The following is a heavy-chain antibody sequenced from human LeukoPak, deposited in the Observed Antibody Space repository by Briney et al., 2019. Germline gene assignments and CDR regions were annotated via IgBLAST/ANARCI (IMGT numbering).Heavy chain of an antibody. CDR3: ARDWGVSARPGYMDV. V-gene: IGHV4-59*01. CDR1: GGSISNYY. D-gene: IGHD6-6*01. J-gene: IGHJ6*03. CDR2: IYYSGST. Sequence: PSETLSLTCTVSGGSISNYYWSWIRQPPGKGLEWIGYIYYSGSTKYNPSLKSRVTISVDTSKNQFSLRLSSVTAADTPVYYCARDWGVSARPGYMDVWGKGTTVTVSS.